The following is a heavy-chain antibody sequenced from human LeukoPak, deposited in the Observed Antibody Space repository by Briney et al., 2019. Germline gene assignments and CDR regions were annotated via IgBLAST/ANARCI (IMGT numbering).Heavy chain of an antibody. CDR1: GFTFSDYY. CDR3: AKLAPLGYCSSTSCYFDY. CDR2: ISGSGGST. Sequence: PGGSLRLSCAASGFTFSDYYMSWIRQAPGKGLEWVSAISGSGGSTYYADSVKGRFTIPRDNSKNTLYLQMNSLRAEDTAVYYCAKLAPLGYCSSTSCYFDYWGQGTLVTVSS. D-gene: IGHD2-2*01. V-gene: IGHV3-23*01. J-gene: IGHJ4*02.